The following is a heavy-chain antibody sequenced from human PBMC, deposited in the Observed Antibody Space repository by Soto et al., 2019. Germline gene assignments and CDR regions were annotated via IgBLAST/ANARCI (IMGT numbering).Heavy chain of an antibody. V-gene: IGHV3-13*04. J-gene: IGHJ4*02. Sequence: GGSLRLSCSASGFTFSGYDMHWVRQGPGKGLEWVSAIGTAGVTNYAGSVKGRFTISREYAKNSLYLQMNSLRAGDTAIYFCARAIGPTLFDYWGQGTLVTVSS. CDR1: GFTFSGYD. D-gene: IGHD3-22*01. CDR2: IGTAGVT. CDR3: ARAIGPTLFDY.